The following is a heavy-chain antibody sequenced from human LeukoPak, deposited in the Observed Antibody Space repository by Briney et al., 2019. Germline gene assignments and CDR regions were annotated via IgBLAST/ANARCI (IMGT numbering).Heavy chain of an antibody. J-gene: IGHJ3*02. CDR2: ISSSSSYI. CDR1: GFTFSSYS. CDR3: AGGYSSGWYGENWGAFDI. D-gene: IGHD6-19*01. Sequence: PGGSLRLSCAASGFTFSSYSMNWVRQAPGKGLEWVSSISSSSSYIYYADSVKGRFTISRDNAKNSLYLQMNSLRAEDTAVYYCAGGYSSGWYGENWGAFDIWGQGTMVTVSS. V-gene: IGHV3-21*01.